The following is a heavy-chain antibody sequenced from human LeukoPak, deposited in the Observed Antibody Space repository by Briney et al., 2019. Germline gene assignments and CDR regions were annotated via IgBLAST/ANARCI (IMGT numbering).Heavy chain of an antibody. CDR2: IYSSGSP. CDR3: ARVGGSGWYYFDS. CDR1: GDSITTNF. J-gene: IGHJ4*02. V-gene: IGHV4-4*08. D-gene: IGHD6-19*01. Sequence: SETLSLTCSVSGDSITTNFWSWVRQTPMKVLEWIAYIYSSGSPTLNPPLRSRVPVSLDAPNKQFSLSLRSVTAADPAVYFCARVGGSGWYYFDSWGRGMLVTVSS.